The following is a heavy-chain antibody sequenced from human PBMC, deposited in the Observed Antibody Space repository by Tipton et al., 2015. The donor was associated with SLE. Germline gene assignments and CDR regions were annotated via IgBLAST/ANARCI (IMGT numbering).Heavy chain of an antibody. V-gene: IGHV3-30*03. Sequence: SLRLSCAASGFTFSSYGMHWVRQAPGKGLEWVAVISFDGGNKYYADSVEGRFTISRDNSKKALYLQMNSLTVEDTAVYYCARPRMTTIDFDAFDIWGQGTMVTVSS. CDR2: ISFDGGNK. CDR1: GFTFSSYG. J-gene: IGHJ3*02. CDR3: ARPRMTTIDFDAFDI. D-gene: IGHD5-24*01.